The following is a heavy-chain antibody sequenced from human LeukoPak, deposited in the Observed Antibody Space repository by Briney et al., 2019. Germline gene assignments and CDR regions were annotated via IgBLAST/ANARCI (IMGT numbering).Heavy chain of an antibody. D-gene: IGHD3-10*01. CDR2: INPNSGGT. V-gene: IGHV1-2*02. Sequence: APVKVSCKASGYTFTGYYMHWVRQAPGQGLEWMGWINPNSGGTNYAQKFQGRVTMTRDTSISTAYMELSSLRSEDTAVYYCARGVMVRGVIPFDYWGQGTLVAVSS. J-gene: IGHJ4*02. CDR3: ARGVMVRGVIPFDY. CDR1: GYTFTGYY.